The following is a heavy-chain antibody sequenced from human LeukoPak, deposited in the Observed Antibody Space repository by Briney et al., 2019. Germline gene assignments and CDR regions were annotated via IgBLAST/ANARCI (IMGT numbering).Heavy chain of an antibody. Sequence: SETLSLTCAVSGYSISSGYYWGWIRQPPGKGLEGIGSIYHSGSTYYNPSLKSRVTISVDTSKNQFSLKLSSVTAADTAVYYCARRYQLLGFDYWGQGTLVTVSS. J-gene: IGHJ4*02. CDR1: GYSISSGYY. CDR2: IYHSGST. V-gene: IGHV4-38-2*01. CDR3: ARRYQLLGFDY. D-gene: IGHD2-2*01.